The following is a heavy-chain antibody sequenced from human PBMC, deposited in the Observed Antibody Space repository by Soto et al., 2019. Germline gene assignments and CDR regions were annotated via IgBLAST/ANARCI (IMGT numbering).Heavy chain of an antibody. CDR1: GGSISSNSYY. D-gene: IGHD3-16*01. Sequence: QLQLQESGPGLMKPSETLSLACTVSGGSISSNSYYWDWMRQPPGKGLEWSGSMYYSGATYHNKSLQSRVTISVDTSKNQFSLQLSSVTAADTAVYYCARHAAYDSVWGKSDGSDYWGQGTVVTVSS. CDR2: MYYSGAT. CDR3: ARHAAYDSVWGKSDGSDY. V-gene: IGHV4-39*01. J-gene: IGHJ4*02.